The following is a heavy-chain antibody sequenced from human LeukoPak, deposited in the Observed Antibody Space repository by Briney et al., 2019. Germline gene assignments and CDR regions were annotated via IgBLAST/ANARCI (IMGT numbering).Heavy chain of an antibody. CDR2: IWYDGSNK. D-gene: IGHD2-2*01. V-gene: IGHV3-33*01. J-gene: IGHJ3*02. CDR1: GFXFSSYG. CDR3: ARYCSTTSCESPDAFDI. Sequence: GGSLRLSCAASGFXFSSYGIHWVRQAPGKGLEWVAVIWYDGSNKYYADSVKGRFTISRDNSKNTLYLQMNSLRAEDTAVYYCARYCSTTSCESPDAFDIWGHGTMVTVSS.